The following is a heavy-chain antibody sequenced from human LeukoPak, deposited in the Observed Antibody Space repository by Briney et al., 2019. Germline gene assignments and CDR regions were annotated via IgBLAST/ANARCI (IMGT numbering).Heavy chain of an antibody. CDR1: GYTFSNYA. J-gene: IGHJ5*02. CDR2: IHPSTGNP. CDR3: AREGDKYANWFDT. D-gene: IGHD2-8*01. V-gene: IGHV7-4-1*02. Sequence: ASVKVSCKASGYTFSNYAMNWVRQAPGQGLEWMGWIHPSTGNPTYAQGFTRRFVFSLDTSVSTTYLLISSLKAEDTAVYYCAREGDKYANWFDTWGQGTLVTVSS.